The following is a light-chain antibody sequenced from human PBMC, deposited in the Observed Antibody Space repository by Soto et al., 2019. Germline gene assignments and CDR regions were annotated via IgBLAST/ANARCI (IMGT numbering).Light chain of an antibody. CDR1: RSDVGGYNY. Sequence: QSALTQPPSASGSPGQSVTISGTGTRSDVGGYNYVSWYQQHPGKAPKLMIYEVSKRPSGVPDRFSGSKSGNTASLTVSGLQAEDEADYYCISYARSSHYVFGTGTKVTVL. V-gene: IGLV2-8*01. J-gene: IGLJ1*01. CDR2: EVS. CDR3: ISYARSSHYV.